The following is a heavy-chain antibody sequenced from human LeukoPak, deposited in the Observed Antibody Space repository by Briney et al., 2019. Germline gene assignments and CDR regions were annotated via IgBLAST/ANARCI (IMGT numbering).Heavy chain of an antibody. CDR2: ISGSGGST. CDR3: ATQRGYRKAPFDY. D-gene: IGHD1-1*01. CDR1: GFTFSSYA. J-gene: IGHJ4*02. Sequence: PGXXLRLSCAASGFTFSSYAMSWVRQAPGKGLEWVSAISGSGGSTYYADSVKGRFTISRDNSKNTLYLQMNSLRAEDTAVYYCATQRGYRKAPFDYWGQGTLVTVSS. V-gene: IGHV3-23*01.